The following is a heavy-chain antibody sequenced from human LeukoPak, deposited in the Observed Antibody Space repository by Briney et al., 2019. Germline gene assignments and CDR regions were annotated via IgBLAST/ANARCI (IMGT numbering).Heavy chain of an antibody. CDR3: AKDPSDFLVDC. V-gene: IGHV3-23*01. Sequence: PEGSLRLSCAASGFTFYTYAMNWVRQAPGKGLQWVAALSGSGGTTYYADSVKGRFTISRDNSKNTVYLQLSSLRAEDTAVYYCAKDPSDFLVDCWGQGTLVTVSS. CDR1: GFTFYTYA. CDR2: LSGSGGTT. D-gene: IGHD2-21*02. J-gene: IGHJ4*02.